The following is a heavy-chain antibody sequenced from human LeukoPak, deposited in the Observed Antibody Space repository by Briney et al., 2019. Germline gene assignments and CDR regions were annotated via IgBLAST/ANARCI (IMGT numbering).Heavy chain of an antibody. CDR2: ISTSSSHT. J-gene: IGHJ4*02. V-gene: IGHV3-11*06. CDR1: EFAFSDFY. Sequence: PGGALRLSCGASEFAFSDFYMTWIRQAPGKGVEWFSYISTSSSHTIYADSVKGRFTISRDTAKNSLYLQMNSLRAEDTAVYYCARTNLGSGWRFDYWGQGTLVTVSS. CDR3: ARTNLGSGWRFDY. D-gene: IGHD6-19*01.